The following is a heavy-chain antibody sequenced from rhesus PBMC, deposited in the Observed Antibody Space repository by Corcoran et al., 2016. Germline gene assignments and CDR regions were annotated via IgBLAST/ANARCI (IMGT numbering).Heavy chain of an antibody. D-gene: IGHD2-15*01. CDR1: GGSISGGYG. CDR3: AKIWNYSDY. CDR2: IFGSNDHT. J-gene: IGHJ4*01. Sequence: QLQLQESGPGLVKPSETLSLTCAVSGGSISGGYGWTWIRQPPGKGLEWIGHIFGSNDHTHYNPSFKSRVTISIDTSKNQCSLKLRSVTAADTAVYYCAKIWNYSDYWGQGVLVTVSS. V-gene: IGHV4-127*01.